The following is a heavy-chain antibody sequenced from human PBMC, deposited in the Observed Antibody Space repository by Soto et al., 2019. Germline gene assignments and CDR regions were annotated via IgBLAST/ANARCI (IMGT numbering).Heavy chain of an antibody. D-gene: IGHD3-22*01. CDR3: AKVFYYYDSSGYYYFDY. V-gene: IGHV3-23*01. Sequence: EVQLLESGGGLVQPGGSLRLSCAASGFTFSSYAMSWVRQAPGKGPEWISSISGSGSTIYYADSVKGRFTISRDNSKNTLYLQMRSLRDEDTAVYYCAKVFYYYDSSGYYYFDYWGQGTLVTVSS. CDR1: GFTFSSYA. J-gene: IGHJ4*02. CDR2: ISGSGSTI.